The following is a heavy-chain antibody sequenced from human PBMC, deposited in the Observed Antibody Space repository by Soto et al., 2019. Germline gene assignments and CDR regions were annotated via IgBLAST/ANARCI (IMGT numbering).Heavy chain of an antibody. J-gene: IGHJ4*02. CDR3: ASYRYDY. CDR2: TYYRSRWYH. CDR1: GGSISSNSAA. V-gene: IGHV6-1*01. Sequence: SQTLSLTCTISGGSISSNSAAWNWIRQSPSRGFEWLGRTYYRSRWYHDYAVSVKSRIIINPDTSKNQVSLQLNSVTPDDTAVYYCASYRYDYWGQGTVVTVSS. D-gene: IGHD4-4*01.